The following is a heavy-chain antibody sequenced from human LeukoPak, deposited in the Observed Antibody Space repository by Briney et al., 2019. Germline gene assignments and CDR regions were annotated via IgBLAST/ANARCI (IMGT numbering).Heavy chain of an antibody. CDR2: IYYSGST. V-gene: IGHV4-59*08. J-gene: IGHJ3*02. D-gene: IGHD2-21*02. CDR1: GGSISSYY. CDR3: ATSKGCGGDCYDAFDI. Sequence: SETLSLTCTVSGGSISSYYWSWIRQPPGKGLEWIGYIYYSGSTNYNPSLKSRVTISVDTSKNQFSLKLSSVTAADTAVYYCATSKGCGGDCYDAFDIWGQGTMVTVSS.